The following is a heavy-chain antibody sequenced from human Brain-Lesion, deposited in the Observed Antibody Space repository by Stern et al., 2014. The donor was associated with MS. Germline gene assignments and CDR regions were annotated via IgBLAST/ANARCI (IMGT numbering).Heavy chain of an antibody. V-gene: IGHV4-59*01. CDR3: ARAVDCSTTSCHNPHWFDP. J-gene: IGHJ5*02. Sequence: QVQLVESGPGLVKPSETLSLMCTVSGGSINSYFWSWIRQPPGKGLEWIGYIYSSGSTNYNPSLKSRVTISVDTSKNQFSLKLSSVTAADTAVYYCARAVDCSTTSCHNPHWFDPWGQGTLVTVSS. D-gene: IGHD2-2*02. CDR1: GGSINSYF. CDR2: IYSSGST.